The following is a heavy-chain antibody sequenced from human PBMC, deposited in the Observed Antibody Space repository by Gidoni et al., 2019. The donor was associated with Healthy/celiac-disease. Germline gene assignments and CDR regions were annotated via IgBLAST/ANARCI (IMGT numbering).Heavy chain of an antibody. Sequence: QVQLVQSGAEVKKPGASVMVSCKASGYTFTSCGISWVRQAPGQGLEWMGWISAYNGTTNYAQKLQGRVTMTTDTSTSTAYMELRSLRSDDTAVYYCARVMEGMELEGVYYFDYWGQGTLVTVSS. D-gene: IGHD1-26*01. CDR1: GYTFTSCG. V-gene: IGHV1-18*01. J-gene: IGHJ4*02. CDR2: ISAYNGTT. CDR3: ARVMEGMELEGVYYFDY.